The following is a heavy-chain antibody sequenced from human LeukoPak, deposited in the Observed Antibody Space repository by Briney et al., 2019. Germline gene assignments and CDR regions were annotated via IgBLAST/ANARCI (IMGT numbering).Heavy chain of an antibody. CDR2: IIPIFGTA. D-gene: IGHD2-2*01. CDR3: ARGLLCNIVVVPAAICWFDP. Sequence: ASVKVSCKASGGTFSSYAISWVRQAPGQGLEWMGGIIPIFGTANYAQKFQGRVTITTDESTSTAYMELSSLRSEDTAVYYCARGLLCNIVVVPAAICWFDPWGQGTLVTVSS. CDR1: GGTFSSYA. J-gene: IGHJ5*02. V-gene: IGHV1-69*05.